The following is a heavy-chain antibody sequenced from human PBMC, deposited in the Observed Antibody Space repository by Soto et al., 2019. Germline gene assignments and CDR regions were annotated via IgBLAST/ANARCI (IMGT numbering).Heavy chain of an antibody. CDR2: ITPIYPTT. Sequence: ASVKVSCKASGGTFYTYTFSWVRQAPGQGLEWMGSITPIYPTTNYAEKFQGRLTVTADGPTNTAYMELSSLRSEDTAVYYCARGYDFWSGYYAQISYYYYGMDVWGQGTTVTVSS. J-gene: IGHJ6*02. V-gene: IGHV1-69*13. CDR1: GGTFYTYT. D-gene: IGHD3-3*01. CDR3: ARGYDFWSGYYAQISYYYYGMDV.